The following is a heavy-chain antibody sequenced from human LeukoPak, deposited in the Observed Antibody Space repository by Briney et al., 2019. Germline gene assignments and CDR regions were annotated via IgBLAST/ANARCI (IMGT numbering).Heavy chain of an antibody. Sequence: GASVKVSCKASGGTFSSYAISWVRQAPGQGLEWMGGIIPIFGTANYAQKFQGRVTITTDESTSTAYMELSSLRSEDTAVYYCAKEVGYYDSSGYSRYYFDYWGPRTLVTVSS. D-gene: IGHD3-22*01. CDR3: AKEVGYYDSSGYSRYYFDY. CDR1: GGTFSSYA. J-gene: IGHJ4*02. CDR2: IIPIFGTA. V-gene: IGHV1-69*05.